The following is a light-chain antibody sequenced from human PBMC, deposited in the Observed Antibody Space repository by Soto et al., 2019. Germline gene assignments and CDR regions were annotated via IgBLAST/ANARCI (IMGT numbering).Light chain of an antibody. V-gene: IGKV3-11*01. CDR2: GAS. J-gene: IGKJ4*01. CDR3: QERSNWPQLT. Sequence: EIVLTQSPGTLSLSPGERATLSCRATQSVRSNYLAWHQQKRGQAPRLLIHGASNRATGIPARFSGSGSGTDFTLTITSLEPEDFAVYFCQERSNWPQLTFGGGTKVDIK. CDR1: QSVRSNY.